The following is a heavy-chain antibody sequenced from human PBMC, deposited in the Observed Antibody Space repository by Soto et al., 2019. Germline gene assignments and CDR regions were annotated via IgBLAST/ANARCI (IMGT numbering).Heavy chain of an antibody. V-gene: IGHV1-69*06. CDR3: AGLGYCSSTSCYSDY. CDR1: GGTFSSYA. CDR2: IIPIFGTA. D-gene: IGHD2-2*01. J-gene: IGHJ4*02. Sequence: SVKVSCKASGGTFSSYAISWVRQAPGQWLEWMGGIIPIFGTANYAQKFQGRVTITADKSTGTAYMELSSLRSEDTAVYYCAGLGYCSSTSCYSDYWGQGTLVTVSS.